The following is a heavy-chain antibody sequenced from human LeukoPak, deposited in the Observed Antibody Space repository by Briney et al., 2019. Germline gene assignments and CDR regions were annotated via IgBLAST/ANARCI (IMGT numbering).Heavy chain of an antibody. V-gene: IGHV4-39*07. J-gene: IGHJ3*02. CDR2: IYYSESS. CDR3: ARDGSYGAFDI. CDR1: GGSISSSSYY. Sequence: SETLSLTCTVSGGSISSSSYYWGWFRQPPGKGLEWIGSIYYSESSNYNPSLKTRVTISVDTSKNQFSLKLSSVTAADTAVYYCARDGSYGAFDIWGQGTMATVSS. D-gene: IGHD3-10*01.